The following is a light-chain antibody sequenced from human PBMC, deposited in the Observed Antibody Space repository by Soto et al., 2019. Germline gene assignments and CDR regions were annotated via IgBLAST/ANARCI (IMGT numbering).Light chain of an antibody. J-gene: IGLJ1*01. V-gene: IGLV2-8*01. CDR2: EVR. CDR3: SSYTGTNNFXV. CDR1: XXXFGGYHY. Sequence: QSVLTQPXSASXSPGQXVTIXXXXXXXXFGGYHYVSWYQQHPGKAPKLVIYEVRKRPSGVPDRFSGSKSGNTASLTVSGLQAEDEADYYCSSYTGTNNFXVFGPGNX.